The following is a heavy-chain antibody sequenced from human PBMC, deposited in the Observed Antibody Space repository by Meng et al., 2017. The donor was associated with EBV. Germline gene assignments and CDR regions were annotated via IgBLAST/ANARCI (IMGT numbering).Heavy chain of an antibody. CDR1: GFSFSNYA. J-gene: IGHJ4*02. Sequence: VEVWECGGGVVQPGGSLGLSCAASGFSFSNYAMGWVRQAPGKGLEWVSGISATSVDTYYADSVKGRFAISRDNSKNTVTLHMNILRAEDTAIYYCNSGSHSPLDSWGQGTLVTVSS. CDR2: ISATSVDT. CDR3: NSGSHSPLDS. D-gene: IGHD1-26*01. V-gene: IGHV3-23*01.